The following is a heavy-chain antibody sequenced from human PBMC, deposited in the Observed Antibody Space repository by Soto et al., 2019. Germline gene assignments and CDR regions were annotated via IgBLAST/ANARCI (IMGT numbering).Heavy chain of an antibody. V-gene: IGHV1-69*01. J-gene: IGHJ4*02. Sequence: QVQLVQSGAEVTNPGSSVKVSCNASGGTFSSYAISWLRQAPGQGLEWMGGIIPIFGTANYAQKFQGRVTITADESTSTAYMELSSLRSEDTAVYYCLWRRPTPLNLDYWGQGTLVTVSS. D-gene: IGHD1-1*01. CDR2: IIPIFGTA. CDR1: GGTFSSYA. CDR3: LWRRPTPLNLDY.